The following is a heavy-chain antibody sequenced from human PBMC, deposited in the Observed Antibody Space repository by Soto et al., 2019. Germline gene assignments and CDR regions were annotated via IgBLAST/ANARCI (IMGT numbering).Heavy chain of an antibody. CDR2: IDHNGVA. CDR1: GDSISSSKW. CDR3: ARMNRDYYYYGMDV. Sequence: SETLSLTCGVSGDSISSSKWWTWVRETPGNGLEWIGKIDHNGVANYNPSLEGRVTISKDISKNQISLKVTSVTAADSAVYYCARMNRDYYYYGMDVWGQGATVTVSS. J-gene: IGHJ6*02. V-gene: IGHV4-4*02.